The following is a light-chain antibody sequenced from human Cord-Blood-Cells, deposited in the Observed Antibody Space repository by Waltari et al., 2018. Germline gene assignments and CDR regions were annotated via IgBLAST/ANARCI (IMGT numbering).Light chain of an antibody. CDR3: AAWDSSPVV. Sequence: IVPGGGRIIEEKYACWYQQKPGQSPVLVIYQDSKRPSGIPERFSCSNSGNTATLTISGTQAMGEADYSCAAWDSSPVVFGGGTKLTVL. CDR2: QDS. CDR1: IIEEKY. V-gene: IGLV3-1*01. J-gene: IGLJ2*01.